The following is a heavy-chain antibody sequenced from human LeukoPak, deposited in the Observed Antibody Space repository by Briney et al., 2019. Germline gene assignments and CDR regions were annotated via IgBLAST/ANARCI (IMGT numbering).Heavy chain of an antibody. CDR3: ARAGLLWFGPAGYYGMDV. CDR2: IKQEGSEK. J-gene: IGHJ6*04. V-gene: IGHV3-7*03. CDR1: GFTFSSYW. D-gene: IGHD3-10*01. Sequence: PGGSLRLSCAASGFTFSSYWMSWVRQAPGKGLEGVANIKQEGSEKYYVDSVKGRFTISRDNAKNSLYLQMNSLRAEDAAVYYCARAGLLWFGPAGYYGMDVWGKGTTVTVSS.